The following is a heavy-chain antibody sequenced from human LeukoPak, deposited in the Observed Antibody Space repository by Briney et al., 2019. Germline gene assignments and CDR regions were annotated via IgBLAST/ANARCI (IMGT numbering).Heavy chain of an antibody. Sequence: GGSLRLSCAASGFTFSSYGMHWVRQAPGKGLEWVAFIRYDGSNKYYADSVKGRFTISRDNSKNTLYLQMNSLRAEDTAVYYCARDEAHDSSSRSIWFDPWGQGTLVTVSS. CDR3: ARDEAHDSSSRSIWFDP. D-gene: IGHD6-13*01. V-gene: IGHV3-30*02. CDR1: GFTFSSYG. CDR2: IRYDGSNK. J-gene: IGHJ5*02.